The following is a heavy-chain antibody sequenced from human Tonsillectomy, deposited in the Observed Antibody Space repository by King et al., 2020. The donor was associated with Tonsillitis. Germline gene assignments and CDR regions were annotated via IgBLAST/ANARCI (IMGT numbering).Heavy chain of an antibody. V-gene: IGHV1-69*09. Sequence: QLVQSGAEVKKPGSSVKVSCKASGGTFSSYAISWVRQAPGQGLEWMGRIIPILGIANYAQKFQGRITITADKSTSTAYMELSSPRSEDTAVYYCARERFYYYYGMDVWRQGTKVTVTS. J-gene: IGHJ6*02. CDR3: ARERFYYYYGMDV. CDR2: IIPILGIA. CDR1: GGTFSSYA.